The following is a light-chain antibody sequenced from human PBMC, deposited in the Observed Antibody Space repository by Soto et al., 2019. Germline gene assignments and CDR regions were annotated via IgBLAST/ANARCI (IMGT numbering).Light chain of an antibody. V-gene: IGLV2-11*01. Sequence: QSALTQPRSVSESPGQSVTISCTGTSSDVGGYDYLSWYQQHPGKAPKLMIYDVTKRPSGVPDRFSGSKSGNTASLTISGLQAEDEADYYCSSYTSSSTLVVFGGGTKLTVL. CDR1: SSDVGGYDY. CDR3: SSYTSSSTLVV. J-gene: IGLJ2*01. CDR2: DVT.